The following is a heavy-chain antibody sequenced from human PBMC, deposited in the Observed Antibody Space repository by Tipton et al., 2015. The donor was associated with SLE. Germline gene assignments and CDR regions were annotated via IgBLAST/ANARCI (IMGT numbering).Heavy chain of an antibody. CDR2: IWYDGSNK. CDR3: AKGCGSYSGSFEY. J-gene: IGHJ4*02. CDR1: GFTFSSYG. D-gene: IGHD1-26*01. V-gene: IGHV3-33*06. Sequence: RSLRLSCAASGFTFSSYGMHWVRQAPGKGLEWVAVIWYDGSNKYYADSVKGRFTISRDNSKNTLYLQMNSLRPEDTALYYCAKGCGSYSGSFEYWGQGILVSVSS.